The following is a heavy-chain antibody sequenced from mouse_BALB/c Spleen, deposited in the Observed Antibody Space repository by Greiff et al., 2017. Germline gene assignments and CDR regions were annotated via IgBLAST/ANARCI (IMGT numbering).Heavy chain of an antibody. D-gene: IGHD1-1*01. CDR3: ASHTTDYFDY. CDR1: GFTFSSYA. CDR2: ISSGGSYT. J-gene: IGHJ2*01. Sequence: EVKLVESWGGLVKPGGSLKLSCAASGFTFSSYAMSWVRQTPEKRLEWVATISSGGSYTYYPDSVKGRFTISRDNAKNTLYLQMSSLRSEDTAMYYCASHTTDYFDYWGQGTTLTVSS. V-gene: IGHV5-9-3*01.